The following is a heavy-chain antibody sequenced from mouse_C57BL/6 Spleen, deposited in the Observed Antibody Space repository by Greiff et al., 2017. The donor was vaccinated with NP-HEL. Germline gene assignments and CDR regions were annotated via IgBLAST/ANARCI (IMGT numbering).Heavy chain of an antibody. CDR1: GFTFSDYG. CDR3: AGNPSFAY. Sequence: EVKLVESGGGLVKPGGSLKLSCAASGFTFSDYGMHWVRQAPEKGLEWVAYISSGSSTLYYADTVKGRFTISRDNAKNTLFLQMTSLRSEDTAMYYCAGNPSFAYWGQGTLVTVSA. J-gene: IGHJ3*01. D-gene: IGHD2-1*01. CDR2: ISSGSSTL. V-gene: IGHV5-17*01.